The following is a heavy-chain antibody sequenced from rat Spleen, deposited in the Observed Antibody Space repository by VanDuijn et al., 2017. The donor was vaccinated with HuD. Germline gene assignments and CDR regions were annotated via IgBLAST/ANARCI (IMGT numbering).Heavy chain of an antibody. D-gene: IGHD4-4*01. J-gene: IGHJ3*01. V-gene: IGHV5-29*01. CDR3: ARLGNSGFGNWFAY. CDR1: GLSFSNYD. Sequence: EVQLVESGGGLVQPGRSLKLSCAASGLSFSNYDMAWVRQAPTKGLEWVASITYEGSSTYYGDSVKGRFTVSRNTAKTTLYLEMDSLRSEDTATYYCARLGNSGFGNWFAYWGQGTLVTVSS. CDR2: ITYEGSST.